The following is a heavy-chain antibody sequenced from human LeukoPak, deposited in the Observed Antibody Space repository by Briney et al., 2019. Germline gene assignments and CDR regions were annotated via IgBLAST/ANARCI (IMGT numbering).Heavy chain of an antibody. Sequence: WASVKVSCRASGYTFTTHDINWVRQATGQGLEWLGWMSLNSGDTGYAQKFQGRVTMTSDSSISTAFMELSSLRSEDTAIYYCVRTPPNWGFDYWGQGTLVTVSS. CDR3: VRTPPNWGFDY. J-gene: IGHJ4*02. CDR2: MSLNSGDT. V-gene: IGHV1-8*01. CDR1: GYTFTTHD. D-gene: IGHD3-16*01.